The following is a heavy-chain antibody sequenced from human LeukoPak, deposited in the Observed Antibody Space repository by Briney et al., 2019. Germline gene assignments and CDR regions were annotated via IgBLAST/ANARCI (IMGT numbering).Heavy chain of an antibody. V-gene: IGHV1-46*01. J-gene: IGHJ6*03. CDR2: INPSGGST. CDR1: GDTFTSYY. D-gene: IGHD3-9*01. Sequence: ASVKVSCKASGDTFTSYYMHWVRQAPGQGLEWMGIINPSGGSTSYVQKFQGRVTMTRDMSTSTVYMELSSLRSEDTAVYYCARDAVLRYFDWTYYYYYYMDVWGKGTTVTVSS. CDR3: ARDAVLRYFDWTYYYYYYMDV.